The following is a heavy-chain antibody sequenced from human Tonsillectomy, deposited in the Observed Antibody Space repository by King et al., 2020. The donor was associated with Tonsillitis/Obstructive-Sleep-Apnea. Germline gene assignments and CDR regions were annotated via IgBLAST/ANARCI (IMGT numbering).Heavy chain of an antibody. D-gene: IGHD2-15*01. CDR2: INHSGST. CDR3: ARGDIVVVVAARDYYYYMDV. CDR1: GGSFSGSY. Sequence: QVQLQQWGAGLLKPSETLSLTCAVHGGSFSGSYWSWIRQPPGKGLEWIGEINHSGSTNYNPSLKSRVTISVDTSKNQFSLKLSSVTAADTAVYYCARGDIVVVVAARDYYYYMDVWGKGTTVTVSS. V-gene: IGHV4-34*01. J-gene: IGHJ6*03.